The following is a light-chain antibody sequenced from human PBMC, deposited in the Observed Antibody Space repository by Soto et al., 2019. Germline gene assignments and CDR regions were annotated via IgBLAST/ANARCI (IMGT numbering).Light chain of an antibody. CDR1: QSISSW. CDR2: DAS. J-gene: IGKJ1*01. V-gene: IGKV1-5*01. Sequence: DIQMTQSPSTLSASVGDRVTITCRASQSISSWLAWYQQKPGKAPKLLIYDASSLESGVPSRFSGSGSGTEFTLTISSLQPDDFATSYCQKYNNYSWTFGQGTKVEIK. CDR3: QKYNNYSWT.